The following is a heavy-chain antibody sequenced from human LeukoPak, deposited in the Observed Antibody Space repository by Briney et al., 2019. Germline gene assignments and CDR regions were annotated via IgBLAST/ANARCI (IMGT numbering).Heavy chain of an antibody. Sequence: GGSLRLSCAASGFTFSSYAMSWVRQAPGKGLEWVSAISGSGGSTYYADSVKGRFTISRGNSKNTLYLQMNSLRAEDTAVYYCAKDLDLYYYDSSGYERAFDIWGQGTMVTVSS. CDR1: GFTFSSYA. CDR3: AKDLDLYYYDSSGYERAFDI. D-gene: IGHD3-22*01. J-gene: IGHJ3*02. V-gene: IGHV3-23*01. CDR2: ISGSGGST.